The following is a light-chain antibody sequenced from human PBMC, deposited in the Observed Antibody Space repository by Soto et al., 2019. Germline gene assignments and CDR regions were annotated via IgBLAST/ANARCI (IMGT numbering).Light chain of an antibody. CDR3: QQYNNWPWT. CDR2: DAS. J-gene: IGKJ1*01. CDR1: QSVSSSY. V-gene: IGKV3-15*01. Sequence: EFVLTQSPGTLSLSPGERATLSCRASQSVSSSYLAWYQQKPGQAPRLLIYDASTRATGISARFSGSGSGTEFTLTISSLQSEDFAFYYCQQYNNWPWTFGQGTKVDIK.